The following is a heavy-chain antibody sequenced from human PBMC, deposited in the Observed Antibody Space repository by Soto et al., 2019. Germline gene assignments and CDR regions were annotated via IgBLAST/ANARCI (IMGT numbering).Heavy chain of an antibody. CDR3: ARDQGVRGRYDAFDI. CDR1: GSTFSRYG. J-gene: IGHJ3*02. CDR2: IWYDENSK. D-gene: IGHD3-10*01. Sequence: QVQLVESGGGVVQPGRSLRLSCAASGSTFSRYGMHWVRQAPGKGLEWVAVIWYDENSKYYADSVRGRFTISRDNSKNTLYLQMNSLRVEDTAVYYCARDQGVRGRYDAFDIWGQGTMVTVSS. V-gene: IGHV3-33*01.